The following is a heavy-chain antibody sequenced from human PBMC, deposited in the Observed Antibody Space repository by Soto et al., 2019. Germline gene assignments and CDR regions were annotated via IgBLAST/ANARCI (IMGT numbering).Heavy chain of an antibody. Sequence: PGGSLRLSCSASVFTFSSYAMSWVRQAPGKGLEWVSAISGSGGSTYYADSVKGRFTVSRDNSKNTLYLQMNSLRAEDTAVYYCEKDGMVGAFDIWGQGTMGTVS. CDR2: ISGSGGST. CDR3: EKDGMVGAFDI. CDR1: VFTFSSYA. J-gene: IGHJ3*02. V-gene: IGHV3-23*01. D-gene: IGHD3-10*02.